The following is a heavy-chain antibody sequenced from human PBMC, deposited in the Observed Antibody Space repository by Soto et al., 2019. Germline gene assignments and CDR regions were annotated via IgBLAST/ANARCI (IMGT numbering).Heavy chain of an antibody. Sequence: QITLKECGPTLVKPTQTLTLTCTFSGFSLSTTAEGVGWIRQRPGKALEWLALIYWDDDERYSPSLKSRLTITKDTSKNQVVLTMTNVDPVDTATYYCAHGSCSSAYCYPKPYLDYWGQGIQVTVSS. J-gene: IGHJ4*02. CDR1: GFSLSTTAEG. D-gene: IGHD2-2*01. CDR3: AHGSCSSAYCYPKPYLDY. V-gene: IGHV2-5*02. CDR2: IYWDDDE.